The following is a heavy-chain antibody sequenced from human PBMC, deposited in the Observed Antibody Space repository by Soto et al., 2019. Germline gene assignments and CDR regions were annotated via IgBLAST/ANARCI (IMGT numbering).Heavy chain of an antibody. D-gene: IGHD4-17*01. CDR3: ARYKVTTSRPADC. Sequence: HPGGSLRLSCAASGFTFSSNAMTWVRQVPGAGLEWVSSISPGSDTIYYADSVKGRFTISRDNSKNTLYLQMNSLRVEDTALYYCARYKVTTSRPADCWGQGTLVTVSS. J-gene: IGHJ4*02. CDR2: ISPGSDTI. V-gene: IGHV3-23*01. CDR1: GFTFSSNA.